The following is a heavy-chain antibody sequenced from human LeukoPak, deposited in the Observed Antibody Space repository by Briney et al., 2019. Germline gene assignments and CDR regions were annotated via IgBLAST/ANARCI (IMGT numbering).Heavy chain of an antibody. CDR1: GYTFTSYF. V-gene: IGHV1-46*01. Sequence: GASVKVSCKASGYTFTSYFMHWVRQAPGQGLEWMGIINPRGGRTTYAQKFQGRLTMTRDTSISTVYMELSRLRSDDTAVYYCARGVEVVTASSPFDYWGQGTLVTVSS. CDR2: INPRGGRT. D-gene: IGHD2-21*02. J-gene: IGHJ4*02. CDR3: ARGVEVVTASSPFDY.